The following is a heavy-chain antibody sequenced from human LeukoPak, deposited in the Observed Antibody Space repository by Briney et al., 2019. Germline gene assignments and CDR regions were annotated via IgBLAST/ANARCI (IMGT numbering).Heavy chain of an antibody. D-gene: IGHD6-19*01. CDR3: ARDRDGSGWYDY. J-gene: IGHJ4*02. CDR2: INPNSGGT. CDR1: GYTFTGYY. Sequence: ASVKVSCKASGYTFTGYYMHWVRQAPGQGLEWMGWINPNSGGTNYAQKFQGRVTMTRDTSISTAYMELSRLRSDDTAVYYCARDRDGSGWYDYWGQGTLVTVSS. V-gene: IGHV1-2*02.